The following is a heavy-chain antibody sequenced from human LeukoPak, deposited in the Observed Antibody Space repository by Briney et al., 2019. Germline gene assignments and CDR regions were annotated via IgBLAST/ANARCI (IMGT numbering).Heavy chain of an antibody. V-gene: IGHV3-30*02. CDR1: GFTFSSYG. CDR3: ARGELGASYYYYMDV. Sequence: SGGSLRLSCAASGFTFSSYGMHWVRQAPGKGLEWVAFIRYDGSNKYYADSVKGRFTISRDNSKNTLYLQMNSLRAEDTAVYYCARGELGASYYYYMDVWGKGTTVTVSS. J-gene: IGHJ6*03. CDR2: IRYDGSNK. D-gene: IGHD1-26*01.